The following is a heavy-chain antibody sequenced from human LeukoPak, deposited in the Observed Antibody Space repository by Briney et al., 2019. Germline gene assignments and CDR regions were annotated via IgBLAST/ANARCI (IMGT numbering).Heavy chain of an antibody. CDR3: AREPARSGYYYSWFDP. Sequence: SQTLSLTCAISGDSVSTNSAAWNWIRQSPSRGLEWLGRTYYRSKWYNDYAVSVKSRITINPDTSKNQFSLQLNSVNHEDTAVYYCAREPARSGYYYSWFDPWGQGTLVTVSS. CDR1: GDSVSTNSAA. D-gene: IGHD3-22*01. J-gene: IGHJ5*02. V-gene: IGHV6-1*01. CDR2: TYYRSKWYN.